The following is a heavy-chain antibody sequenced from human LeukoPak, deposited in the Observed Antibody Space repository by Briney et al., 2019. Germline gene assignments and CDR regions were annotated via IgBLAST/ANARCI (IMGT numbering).Heavy chain of an antibody. CDR2: IKCDGSEK. Sequence: GGSLRLSCAASGFTFRNSWMHWPCQAPERGLEGVADIKCDGSEKCYVDSVKGRLPISRDNAKNSLYLKVNSLKAKDVTVYYCVRGVGSSTSCYVRAFDIWGQGTMVTVSS. V-gene: IGHV3-52*01. CDR1: GFTFRNSW. CDR3: VRGVGSSTSCYVRAFDI. D-gene: IGHD2-2*01. J-gene: IGHJ3*02.